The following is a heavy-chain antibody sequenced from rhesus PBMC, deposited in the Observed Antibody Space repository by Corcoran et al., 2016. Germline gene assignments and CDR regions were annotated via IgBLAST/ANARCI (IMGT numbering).Heavy chain of an antibody. V-gene: IGHV3-116*02. Sequence: EVRLVESGGGLVQPGGSLRLSCAASGFTFSDYYMSWVRQAPGKGPEWVVFIITKANGGTAKYAASVKGRFTISRDDSKSIASLQMNSLKTEDTAVYYCARVTFGGLDYWGQGVLVTVSS. J-gene: IGHJ4*01. CDR3: ARVTFGGLDY. CDR1: GFTFSDYY. CDR2: IITKANGGTA.